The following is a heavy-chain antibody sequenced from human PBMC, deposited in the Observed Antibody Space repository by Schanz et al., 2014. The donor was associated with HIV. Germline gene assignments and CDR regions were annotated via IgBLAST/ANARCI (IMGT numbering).Heavy chain of an antibody. CDR1: GFTFSSYA. CDR3: AKDLGGYSRRFMGYGMDV. V-gene: IGHV3-33*03. D-gene: IGHD6-13*01. CDR2: IWETGKIK. J-gene: IGHJ6*02. Sequence: VQLLESGGGLAQPGGSLRLSCAASGFTFSSYAMIWVRQAPGKGLEWVAVIWETGKIKNYAEAVRGRFTISRDNYKNTVDLQMNNLRVEDTAVFYCAKDLGGYSRRFMGYGMDVWGQGTTVTVSS.